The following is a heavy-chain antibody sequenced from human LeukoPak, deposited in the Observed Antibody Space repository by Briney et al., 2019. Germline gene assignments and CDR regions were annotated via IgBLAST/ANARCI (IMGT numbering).Heavy chain of an antibody. Sequence: GSLRLSCAASGFTVSSNFMSWVRQAPGKGLEWVSVIYSGDRTSYADSVKGRFSISRDNSKNTLYLQMNSLRAEDTALYYCARVHDFWRGCRRDDGLDIWGQGTMVTVSS. CDR1: GFTVSSNF. CDR3: ARVHDFWRGCRRDDGLDI. V-gene: IGHV3-53*01. J-gene: IGHJ3*02. D-gene: IGHD3-3*01. CDR2: IYSGDRT.